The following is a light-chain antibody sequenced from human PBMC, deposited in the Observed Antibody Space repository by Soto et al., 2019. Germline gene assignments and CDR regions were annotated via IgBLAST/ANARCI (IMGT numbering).Light chain of an antibody. Sequence: EIVLTQSPGTLPLSPGERATLSCRASQSVSSSYLAWYQQKPGQAPRLLIYGASSRATGIPDRFSGSGSGTDFTLTISRLEPEDFAVYYCPQYGSSPWTFGQGTKVEIK. CDR1: QSVSSSY. J-gene: IGKJ1*01. CDR3: PQYGSSPWT. CDR2: GAS. V-gene: IGKV3-20*01.